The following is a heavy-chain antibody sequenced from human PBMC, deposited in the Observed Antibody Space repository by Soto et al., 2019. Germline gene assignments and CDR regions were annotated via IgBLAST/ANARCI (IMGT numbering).Heavy chain of an antibody. D-gene: IGHD6-6*01. Sequence: GSLRLSCAASGFTFSSYAMHWVSQAPGKGLEWVAVISYDGSNKYYADSVKGRFTISRDNSKNTLYLQMNSLRAEDTAVYYCAREVSSAYYYGMDVWGQGTTVTVSS. V-gene: IGHV3-30-3*01. J-gene: IGHJ6*02. CDR3: AREVSSAYYYGMDV. CDR1: GFTFSSYA. CDR2: ISYDGSNK.